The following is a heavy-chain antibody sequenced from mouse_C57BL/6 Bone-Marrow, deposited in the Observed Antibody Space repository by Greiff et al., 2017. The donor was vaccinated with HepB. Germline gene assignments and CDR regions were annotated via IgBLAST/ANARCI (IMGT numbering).Heavy chain of an antibody. CDR2: ISSGSSTI. Sequence: EVKLMESGGGLVKPGGSLKLSCAASGFTFSDYGMHWVRQAPEKGLEWVAYISSGSSTIYYADTVKGRFTISRDNAKNTLFLQMTSLRSEDTAMYYCARARIYYDYDETLDYAMDYWGQGTSVTVSS. V-gene: IGHV5-17*01. D-gene: IGHD2-4*01. CDR1: GFTFSDYG. CDR3: ARARIYYDYDETLDYAMDY. J-gene: IGHJ4*01.